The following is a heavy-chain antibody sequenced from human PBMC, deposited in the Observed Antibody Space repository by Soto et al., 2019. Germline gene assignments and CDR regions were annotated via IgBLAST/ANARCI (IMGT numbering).Heavy chain of an antibody. CDR3: ARDHKDSSGYDRRTFDY. Sequence: SETLSLTCAVSGGSISSGGYSWSWLRQPPGKGLEWIGYIFHSGSTYYNPSLKSRVTISVDASKNQFSLKLSSVTAADTAVYYCARDHKDSSGYDRRTFDYWGQGTLVTVSS. D-gene: IGHD3-22*01. J-gene: IGHJ4*02. CDR2: IFHSGST. CDR1: GGSISSGGYS. V-gene: IGHV4-30-2*05.